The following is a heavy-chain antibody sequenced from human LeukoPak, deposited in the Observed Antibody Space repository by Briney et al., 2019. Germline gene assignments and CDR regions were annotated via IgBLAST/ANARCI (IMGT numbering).Heavy chain of an antibody. J-gene: IGHJ4*02. CDR3: ATGAFGSPFDY. D-gene: IGHD3-10*01. V-gene: IGHV4-59*01. CDR1: GGSISSYY. CDR2: IYYSGST. Sequence: SETLSLTCTVSGGSISSYYWSWIRQPPGKGLEWIGYIYYSGSTNYNPSLKSRVTISVDTSKNQFSLKLSSVTAADTAVYYCATGAFGSPFDYWGQRTLVTVSS.